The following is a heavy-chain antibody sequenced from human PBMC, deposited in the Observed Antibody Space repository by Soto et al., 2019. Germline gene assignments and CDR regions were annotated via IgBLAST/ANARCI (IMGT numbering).Heavy chain of an antibody. J-gene: IGHJ1*01. D-gene: IGHD3-10*02. CDR3: ASRPQDRLVFIATTMSLFVLLG. CDR2: IITLLNRT. CDR1: GGTFTHYS. V-gene: IGHV1-69*02. Sequence: QVHLVQSGSEVKKPGSSVKVSCKVSGGTFTHYSFNWVRQAPGRGLEWMGRIITLLNRTTYAQTFQDRVTITVNHPPGSPYAYLARRLSKHTAGHFRASRPQDRLVFIATTMSLFVLLGWG.